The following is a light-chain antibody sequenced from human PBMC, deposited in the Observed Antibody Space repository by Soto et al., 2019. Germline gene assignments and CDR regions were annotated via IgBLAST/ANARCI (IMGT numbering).Light chain of an antibody. Sequence: DIQMTQSPSTLSASVVDRVTITCLASQSISSWLAWYQQKPGKAPKLLIYKASSLESGVPSRFSGSGSGTEFTLTISSLQPDDFATYYCQQYNSYRRTFGQGTKVDNK. CDR2: KAS. CDR1: QSISSW. V-gene: IGKV1-5*03. CDR3: QQYNSYRRT. J-gene: IGKJ1*01.